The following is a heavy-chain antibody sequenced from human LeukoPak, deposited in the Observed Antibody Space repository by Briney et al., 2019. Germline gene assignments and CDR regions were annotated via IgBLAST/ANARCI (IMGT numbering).Heavy chain of an antibody. Sequence: SETPSLTCTVSGGSMSPYFWSWVRQPPGKGLGWIGYVYTNDGSTKYNPSLKSRVTMSVDTSKNQISLKLSSVTAADTAIYYCARRQTYFDYWGQGTLVTVSS. J-gene: IGHJ4*02. CDR1: GGSMSPYF. V-gene: IGHV4-4*09. CDR2: VYTNDGST. CDR3: ARRQTYFDY.